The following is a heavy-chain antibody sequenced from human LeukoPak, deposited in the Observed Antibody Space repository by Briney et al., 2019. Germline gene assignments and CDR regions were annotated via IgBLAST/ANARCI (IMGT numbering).Heavy chain of an antibody. CDR1: GDSISNYY. J-gene: IGHJ4*02. CDR2: IYYSGTT. D-gene: IGHD3-16*01. CDR3: ARDRSLGIIDY. V-gene: IGHV4-59*01. Sequence: PSETLSLTCIVSGDSISNYYWSWIRQPPGKGLEWIGCIYYSGTTKYNPSLKSRVTISVDASKNHFSLNLTSVTAADTAVYYCARDRSLGIIDYWSQGTLVTVSS.